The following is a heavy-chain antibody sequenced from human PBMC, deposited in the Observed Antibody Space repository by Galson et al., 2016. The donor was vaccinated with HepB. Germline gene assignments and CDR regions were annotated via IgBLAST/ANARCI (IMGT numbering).Heavy chain of an antibody. CDR3: ARVPPRYYYYYGMDV. Sequence: ETLSLTCAVSGGSMSSGNWWSWVRQPPGKGLEWIGEVYQSGSTNYSPYLKSRVTISIDKSKNQFSLKLTSVTAADAAVYYCARVPPRYYYYYGMDVWGQGTTVTVSS. CDR1: GGSMSSGNW. CDR2: VYQSGST. V-gene: IGHV4-4*02. J-gene: IGHJ6*02.